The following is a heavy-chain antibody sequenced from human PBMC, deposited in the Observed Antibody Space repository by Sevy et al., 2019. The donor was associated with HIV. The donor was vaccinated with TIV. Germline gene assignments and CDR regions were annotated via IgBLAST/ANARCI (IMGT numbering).Heavy chain of an antibody. CDR2: IYRGGSK. CDR3: ARDRNLYGLGTLDY. V-gene: IGHV3-53*01. J-gene: IGHJ4*02. CDR1: GFTVSSNY. Sequence: GGSLRLSCAASGFTVSSNYMSWVRQAPGKGLDWVSIIYRGGSKYYADYVKGGIPISGDTSKNTVYLQMNRLRAEYTAVYYCARDRNLYGLGTLDYLGQGTVVTVSS. D-gene: IGHD3-10*01.